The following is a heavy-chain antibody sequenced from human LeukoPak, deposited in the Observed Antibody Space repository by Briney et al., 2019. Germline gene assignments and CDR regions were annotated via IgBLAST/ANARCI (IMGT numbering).Heavy chain of an antibody. V-gene: IGHV4-59*06. D-gene: IGHD1-1*01. CDR3: ATRGSTTGYIDY. J-gene: IGHJ4*02. Sequence: KASETLSLTCAVYGGSFSGYYWSWIRQPPEKGLEWIGYIYYSGTTYYNPSLKSRVILSVDTSKNQFSLKLSSVTAADTAVYYCATRGSTTGYIDYWGQGTLVTVSS. CDR2: IYYSGTT. CDR1: GGSFSGYY.